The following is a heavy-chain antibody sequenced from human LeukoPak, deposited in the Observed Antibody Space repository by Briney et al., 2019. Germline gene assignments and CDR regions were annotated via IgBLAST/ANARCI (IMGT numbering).Heavy chain of an antibody. J-gene: IGHJ4*02. CDR1: GFTVSSNY. D-gene: IGHD5-18*01. V-gene: IGHV3-53*01. Sequence: GGSLRLSCAASGFTVSSNYMSWVRQAPGKGLEWVSLIYSSGITKYADSVKGRFTISRDNSKNTLYLQMNSLRAEDTAVYYCASTYSYAFGVGSYFDYWGQGTLVTVSS. CDR3: ASTYSYAFGVGSYFDY. CDR2: IYSSGIT.